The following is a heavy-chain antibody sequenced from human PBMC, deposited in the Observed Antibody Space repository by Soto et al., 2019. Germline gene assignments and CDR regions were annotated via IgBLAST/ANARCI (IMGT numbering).Heavy chain of an antibody. J-gene: IGHJ5*02. CDR1: GYTFTSYG. V-gene: IGHV1-18*04. D-gene: IGHD3-3*01. CDR3: ARGPMITIFGVVSIDWFDP. CDR2: ISAYNGNT. Sequence: ASVKVSCKAPGYTFTSYGISWVRQAPGQGLEWMGWISAYNGNTSYAQKLQGRVTMTTDTSTSTAYMELRSLRSDDTAVYYCARGPMITIFGVVSIDWFDPWGQGTLVTVSS.